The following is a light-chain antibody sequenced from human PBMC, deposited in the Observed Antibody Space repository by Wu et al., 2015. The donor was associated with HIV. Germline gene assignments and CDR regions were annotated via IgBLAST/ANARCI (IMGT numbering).Light chain of an antibody. J-gene: IGKJ1*01. V-gene: IGKV1-5*03. CDR3: QQYNNYPWT. CDR1: QSFNTW. CDR2: KVS. Sequence: DIQMTQSPPTLSASVGDTVTITCRASQSFNTWLAWYQQIPGKAPKLLIYKVSNLQRGVPSRFSGSGSGTEFTLSISGLQPDDFATYFCQQYNNYPWTFGQGTKVQI.